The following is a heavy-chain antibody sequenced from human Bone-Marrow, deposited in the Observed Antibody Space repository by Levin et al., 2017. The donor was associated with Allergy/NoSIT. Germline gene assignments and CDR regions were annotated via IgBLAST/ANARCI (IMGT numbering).Heavy chain of an antibody. CDR2: ISGGGGST. CDR3: AKEQPIYCSSTSCPFNL. Sequence: GGSLRLSCAASEFSFSSYAMSWVRQAPGKGLEWVSGISGGGGSTYYADSVKGRFNISRDNSKNTLYLQMNSLRAEDTALYYCAKEQPIYCSSTSCPFNLWGQGTLVTVSS. J-gene: IGHJ4*01. CDR1: EFSFSSYA. D-gene: IGHD2-2*01. V-gene: IGHV3-23*01.